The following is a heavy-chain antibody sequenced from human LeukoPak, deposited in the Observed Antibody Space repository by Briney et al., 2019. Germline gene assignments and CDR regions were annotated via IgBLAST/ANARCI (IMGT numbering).Heavy chain of an antibody. CDR3: ARDDVVTAIHDY. Sequence: SETLSLTCAVYGVSFSGYYWSWIRQPPGKGLEWIGEINHSGSTNYNPSLKSRVTISVDTSKNPFSLKLSSVTAADTAVYYCARDDVVTAIHDYWGQGTLVTVSS. CDR2: INHSGST. J-gene: IGHJ4*02. D-gene: IGHD2-21*02. V-gene: IGHV4-34*01. CDR1: GVSFSGYY.